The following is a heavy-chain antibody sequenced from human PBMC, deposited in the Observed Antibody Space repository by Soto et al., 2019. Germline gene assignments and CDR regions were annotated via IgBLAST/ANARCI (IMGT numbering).Heavy chain of an antibody. CDR1: GYSFTSYW. CDR2: IYPGDSDT. Sequence: PGESLKISCNGSGYSFTSYWIGWVRQMPGKGLEWMGIIYPGDSDTRYSPSFQGQVTISADKSISTAYLQWSSLKASDTAMYYCARSALEYSYGFYGMDVWGQGTTVTVS. CDR3: ARSALEYSYGFYGMDV. J-gene: IGHJ6*02. V-gene: IGHV5-51*01. D-gene: IGHD5-18*01.